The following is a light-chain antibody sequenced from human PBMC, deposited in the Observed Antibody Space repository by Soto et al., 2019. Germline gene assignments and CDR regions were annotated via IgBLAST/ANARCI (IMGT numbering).Light chain of an antibody. CDR1: QSVSSRY. CDR3: QQYITSPPMYT. Sequence: ETVLTQSPGTLSLSPGERATLSCRASQSVSSRYLAWYQQKPGQAPRLLIYGASSRATGIPDRFSGSGSGTEFTLTISILEPEDFAVYYCQQYITSPPMYTFGQGTKLEIK. V-gene: IGKV3-20*01. CDR2: GAS. J-gene: IGKJ2*01.